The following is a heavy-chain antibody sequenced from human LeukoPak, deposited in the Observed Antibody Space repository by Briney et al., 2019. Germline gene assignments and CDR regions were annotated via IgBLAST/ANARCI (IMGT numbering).Heavy chain of an antibody. CDR3: ARGDSYCGGDCYYPPFDY. CDR1: GFTVSSNY. D-gene: IGHD2-21*02. Sequence: GGSLRLSCAASGFTVSSNYMSWVRQAPGKGLEWVSVIYSGGSTYYADSVKGRFTISRDNSKNTLYLQMNSLRAEDTAVYYCARGDSYCGGDCYYPPFDYWGQGTLVTVSS. V-gene: IGHV3-53*01. CDR2: IYSGGST. J-gene: IGHJ4*02.